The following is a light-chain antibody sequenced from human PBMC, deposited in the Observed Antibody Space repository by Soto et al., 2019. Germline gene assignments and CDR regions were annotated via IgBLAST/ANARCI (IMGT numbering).Light chain of an antibody. CDR2: EAS. Sequence: DIQMTQSPSTLSAAVGDRVTITCQASQTIRTWLAWYQQRPGEAPNLLIYEASKLQPGVPSRFGGSGSGTEFTVTISSLQPDDFATYYCQQYYTYPYTFGQGTKLEI. J-gene: IGKJ2*01. CDR3: QQYYTYPYT. V-gene: IGKV1-5*03. CDR1: QTIRTW.